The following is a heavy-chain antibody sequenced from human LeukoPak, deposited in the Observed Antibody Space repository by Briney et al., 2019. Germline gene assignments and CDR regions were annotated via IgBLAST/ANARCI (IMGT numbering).Heavy chain of an antibody. D-gene: IGHD3-16*01. CDR3: ARGGGLDV. CDR1: GFTFSTYL. CDR2: INHNGNVN. J-gene: IGHJ6*02. Sequence: PGGSLRLSCAVSGFTFSTYLMNWARQAPGKGLEWVASINHNGNVNYYVDSVKGRFTISRDNAKNSLYLQMSNLRAEDTAVYFCARGGGLDVWGQGATVTVSS. V-gene: IGHV3-7*03.